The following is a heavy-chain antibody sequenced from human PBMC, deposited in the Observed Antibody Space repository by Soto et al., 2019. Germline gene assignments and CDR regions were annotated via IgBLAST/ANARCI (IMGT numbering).Heavy chain of an antibody. CDR1: GFTFSSYG. D-gene: IGHD6-19*01. CDR3: AKDRIAVAGTFDY. J-gene: IGHJ4*02. Sequence: ESGGGVVQPGRSLRLSCAASGFTFSSYGMHWVRQAPGKGLEWVAVISYDGSNKYYADSVKGRFTISRDNSKNTLYLQMNSLRAEDTAVYYCAKDRIAVAGTFDYWGQGTLVTVSS. V-gene: IGHV3-30*18. CDR2: ISYDGSNK.